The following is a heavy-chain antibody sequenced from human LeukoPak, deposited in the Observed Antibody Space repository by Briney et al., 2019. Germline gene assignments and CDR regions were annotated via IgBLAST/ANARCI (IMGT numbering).Heavy chain of an antibody. V-gene: IGHV3-7*03. D-gene: IGHD1-26*01. CDR3: ARGRFIAGTTAYYFDY. CDR2: INQGEGEK. Sequence: GGSLRLSCADSGFTFSSHWMSWVRQAPEKGLEWVANINQGEGEKYYVDSVKGRFTISRDNAKKSLFLQMNSLRAEDTAVYYCARGRFIAGTTAYYFDYWGQGTLVTVSS. J-gene: IGHJ4*02. CDR1: GFTFSSHW.